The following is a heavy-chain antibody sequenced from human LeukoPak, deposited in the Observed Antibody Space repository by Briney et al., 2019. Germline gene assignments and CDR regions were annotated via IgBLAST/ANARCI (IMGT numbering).Heavy chain of an antibody. Sequence: ASVKVSCKASGYTFTSYGISWVRQAPGQGLEWMGWISAYNGNTNYAQKLQGRVTMTTDTSTSTAYMELRSLRSDDTAVYYCARDEGIVVPAAISDYWGQGTLVTVSS. D-gene: IGHD2-2*01. CDR1: GYTFTSYG. CDR3: ARDEGIVVPAAISDY. V-gene: IGHV1-18*01. CDR2: ISAYNGNT. J-gene: IGHJ4*02.